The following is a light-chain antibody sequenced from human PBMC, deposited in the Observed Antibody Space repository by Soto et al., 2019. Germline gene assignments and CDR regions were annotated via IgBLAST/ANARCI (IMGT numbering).Light chain of an antibody. CDR1: QSVRSN. CDR2: AAS. Sequence: EIVMTQSPATLSLSPGERATLSCRASQSVRSNLAWYQHKPGQAPRLLIYAASTRATAVPARFSASGSGTEFTLTISGLQSEDFAVYYCHKYDHWSEAFGQGTRLEIK. V-gene: IGKV3-15*01. CDR3: HKYDHWSEA. J-gene: IGKJ5*01.